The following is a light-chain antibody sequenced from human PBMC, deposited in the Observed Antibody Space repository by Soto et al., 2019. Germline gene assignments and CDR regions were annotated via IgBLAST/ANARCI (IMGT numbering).Light chain of an antibody. J-gene: IGLJ1*01. CDR2: GNI. CDR1: NSNIGAGYD. CDR3: QSYDSSLSGYV. Sequence: QSVLTQPPSVSGAPGQRVTISCTGSNSNIGAGYDVHWYQLLPGTAPKLLIYGNINRPSGVPVRFSGSKSGTSASLAITGLQAEDEADYYCQSYDSSLSGYVFGTGTKVTVL. V-gene: IGLV1-40*01.